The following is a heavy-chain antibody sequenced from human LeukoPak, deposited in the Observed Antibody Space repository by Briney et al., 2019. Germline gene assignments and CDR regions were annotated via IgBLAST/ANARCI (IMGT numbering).Heavy chain of an antibody. V-gene: IGHV4-39*01. CDR3: ARHYGP. CDR1: GDSIFTTRYH. Sequence: PETLSLTCTVTGDSIFTTRYHWGWIRQPPGKRLEWTGSITYSGDTYENPSLESRVIISVDTSKNQFSLKLNSVTAADTAVYYCARHYGPWGQGTLVTVSS. CDR2: ITYSGDT. J-gene: IGHJ5*02. D-gene: IGHD3-10*01.